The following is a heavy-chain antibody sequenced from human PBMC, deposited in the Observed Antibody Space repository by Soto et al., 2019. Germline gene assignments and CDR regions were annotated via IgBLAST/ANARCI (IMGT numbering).Heavy chain of an antibody. CDR3: ARDSRTPAGGRDV. J-gene: IGHJ6*02. CDR1: GGSISSGDYH. D-gene: IGHD2-15*01. V-gene: IGHV4-30-4*01. CDR2: IYNSAST. Sequence: QVQLQESGPGLVKPSQTLSLTCTVSGGSISSGDYHWTWIRQPPGKGLEWIGAIYNSASTYYNPSLLSRITISIDTSKNQFSLKLTSVTAADTAVYYCARDSRTPAGGRDVWGQGTTGTVSS.